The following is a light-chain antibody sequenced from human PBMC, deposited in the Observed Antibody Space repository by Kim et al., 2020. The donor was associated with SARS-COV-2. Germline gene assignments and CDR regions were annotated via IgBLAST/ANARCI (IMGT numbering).Light chain of an antibody. CDR2: EDN. V-gene: IGLV6-57*01. CDR1: SGSIASYL. J-gene: IGLJ3*02. CDR3: QSYDSSNQV. Sequence: TVTISCTRSSGSIASYLVQWYQQRPSSSPTAVIYEDNQRPSGVPDRFSGSIDSSSNSASLTISGLKTEDEADYYCQSYDSSNQVFGGGTQLTV.